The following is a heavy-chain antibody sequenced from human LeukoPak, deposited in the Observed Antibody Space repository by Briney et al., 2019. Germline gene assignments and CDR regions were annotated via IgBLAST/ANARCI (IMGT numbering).Heavy chain of an antibody. J-gene: IGHJ6*02. CDR1: GGSISSYY. CDR2: IYYSGGT. D-gene: IGHD2-15*01. V-gene: IGHV4-59*01. Sequence: SETLSLTCTVSGGSISSYYWSWIRQPPGKGLEWIGYIYYSGGTNYNPSLKSRVTISVDTSKNQFSLKLSSVTAADTAVYYCARDRGYCSGGSCFYYYYGMDVWGQGTTVTVS. CDR3: ARDRGYCSGGSCFYYYYGMDV.